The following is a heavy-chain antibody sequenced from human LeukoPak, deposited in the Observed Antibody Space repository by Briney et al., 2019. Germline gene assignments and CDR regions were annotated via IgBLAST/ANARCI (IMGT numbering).Heavy chain of an antibody. CDR2: ISSSSSYI. Sequence: KPGGSLRLSCAASGFTFSNYAMSWVRQAPGKGLEWVSSISSSSSYIYYADSVKGRFTISRDNAKNSLYLQMNSLRAEDTAVYYCARVGYCSSTSCYTGYYYYMDVWGKGTTVTVSS. D-gene: IGHD2-2*02. V-gene: IGHV3-21*01. CDR3: ARVGYCSSTSCYTGYYYYMDV. J-gene: IGHJ6*03. CDR1: GFTFSNYA.